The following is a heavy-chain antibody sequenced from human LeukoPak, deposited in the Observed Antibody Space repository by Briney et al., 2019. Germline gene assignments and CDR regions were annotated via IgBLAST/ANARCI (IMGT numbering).Heavy chain of an antibody. CDR2: IHSDGLA. CDR3: ARDRQLGWFGP. Sequence: SQTLSLTCSVSGDSISSGNYFWSWIRQSAGKGLEWIGRIHSDGLANYNPSLRSRVTISVDTSNNQFSLKVKSVTAADTATYYCARDRQLGWFGPWGQGILVTVSS. J-gene: IGHJ5*02. D-gene: IGHD3-16*01. CDR1: GDSISSGNYF. V-gene: IGHV4-61*02.